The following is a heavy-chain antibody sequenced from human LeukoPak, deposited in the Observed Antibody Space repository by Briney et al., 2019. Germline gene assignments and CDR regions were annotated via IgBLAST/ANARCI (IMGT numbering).Heavy chain of an antibody. J-gene: IGHJ4*02. CDR3: ASLQLSSSSDRSSSDY. V-gene: IGHV1-46*01. Sequence: GASVKVSCKASGYTFTSYYMHWVRQAPGQGLEWMGIINPSGGSTSYAQKFQGRVTMTRDTSTSTVYMELSSLRSEDTAVYYCASLQLSSSSDRSSSDYWGQGTLVTVSS. CDR2: INPSGGST. D-gene: IGHD6-6*01. CDR1: GYTFTSYY.